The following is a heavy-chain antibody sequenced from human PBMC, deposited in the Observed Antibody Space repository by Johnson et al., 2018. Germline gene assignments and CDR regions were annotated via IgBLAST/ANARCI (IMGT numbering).Heavy chain of an antibody. CDR3: AKERVERRFGFDV. D-gene: IGHD1-1*01. CDR1: GFSFSSHA. Sequence: VESGGSLRLSCAASGFSFSSHAMTWVRQAPWKGLEWVSVVLPDGYSKYADSVKGRFTISRDNSKNTLYLQMNSLTAEDSAIYYCAKERVERRFGFDVCGQGTMVTVAS. V-gene: IGHV3-23*01. J-gene: IGHJ3*01. CDR2: VLPDGYS.